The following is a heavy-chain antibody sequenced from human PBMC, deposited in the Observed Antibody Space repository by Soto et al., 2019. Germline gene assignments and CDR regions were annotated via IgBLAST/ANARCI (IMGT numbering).Heavy chain of an antibody. J-gene: IGHJ4*02. V-gene: IGHV4-34*01. D-gene: IGHD3-16*01. CDR2: INHSGST. CDR3: ARGGRLLNY. Sequence: QVQLQQWGAGLLKPSETLSLTCAVYGGSFSGYYWSWIRQPPGKGLEWIGEINHSGSTNYNPSLQRRGTISVDTSKNQFSLKLSSVTAADTAVYYCARGGRLLNYWGQGTLVTVSS. CDR1: GGSFSGYY.